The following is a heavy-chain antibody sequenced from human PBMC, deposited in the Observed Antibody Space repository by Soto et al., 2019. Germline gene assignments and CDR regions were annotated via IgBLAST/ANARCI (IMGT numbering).Heavy chain of an antibody. V-gene: IGHV3-49*04. D-gene: IGHD6-13*01. J-gene: IGHJ4*02. Sequence: VGSLRLWYPSSEFQFGDYAMSWVRQAPGKGLEWVGFIRSKAYGGTTEYAASVKGRFTISRDDSKSIAYLQMNSLKTEDTAVYYCTPSGMAWGQGTLVTVS. CDR1: EFQFGDYA. CDR2: IRSKAYGGTT. CDR3: TPSGMA.